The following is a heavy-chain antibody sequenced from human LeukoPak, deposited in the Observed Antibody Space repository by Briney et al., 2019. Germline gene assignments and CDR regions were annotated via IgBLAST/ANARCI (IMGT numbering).Heavy chain of an antibody. Sequence: PGGSLRLSCAASGFTFSNYAMSWVRQAPGKGLEWVGRIKSKTDGGTTDYAAPVKGRFTISRDDSKNTLYLQMNSLKTEDTAVYYRTPPDIVATKRPPSFWGQGTLVT. V-gene: IGHV3-15*01. CDR3: TPPDIVATKRPPSF. J-gene: IGHJ4*02. D-gene: IGHD5-12*01. CDR1: GFTFSNYA. CDR2: IKSKTDGGTT.